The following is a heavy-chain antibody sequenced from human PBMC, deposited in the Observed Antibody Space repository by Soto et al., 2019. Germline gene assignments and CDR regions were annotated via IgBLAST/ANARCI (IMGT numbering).Heavy chain of an antibody. CDR2: INAGNGNT. CDR1: GYSFTSYW. Sequence: PGESLKISCKGSGYSFTSYWIGWVRQMPGKGLEWMGWINAGNGNTKYSQKFQGRVTITRDTSASTAYMELSSLRSEDTAVYYYARGFPLWFDPWGQGTLVTVSS. CDR3: ARGFPLWFDP. V-gene: IGHV1-3*01. D-gene: IGHD3-16*02. J-gene: IGHJ5*02.